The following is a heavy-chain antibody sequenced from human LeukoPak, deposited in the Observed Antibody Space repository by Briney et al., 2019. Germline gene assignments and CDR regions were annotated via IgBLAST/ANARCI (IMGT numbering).Heavy chain of an antibody. J-gene: IGHJ4*02. Sequence: SETLSLTCNVSGYSISSGYFWGWIRQPPGKGLEWIGTIYNSGSTYYNASLESRITISLDTSKNQFSLKLSSVTAADTAVYYCARDQPGIALAGFLRRFDYWGQGTLVTVSS. V-gene: IGHV4-38-2*02. D-gene: IGHD6-19*01. CDR2: IYNSGST. CDR3: ARDQPGIALAGFLRRFDY. CDR1: GYSISSGYF.